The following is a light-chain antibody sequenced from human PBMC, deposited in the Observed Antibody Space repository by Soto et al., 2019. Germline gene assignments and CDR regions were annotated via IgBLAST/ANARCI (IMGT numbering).Light chain of an antibody. CDR1: SSNIGSNT. CDR3: XAWDDSLNGWV. Sequence: QTVVTQPPSASGTPGQRVTISCSGSSSNIGSNTVNWYQQLPGTAPKLLIYSNNQRPSGVPDRFSGSKSGTSASLAISGLQSEDEADYYCXAWDDSLNGWVFGGGTKLTVL. CDR2: SNN. V-gene: IGLV1-44*01. J-gene: IGLJ3*02.